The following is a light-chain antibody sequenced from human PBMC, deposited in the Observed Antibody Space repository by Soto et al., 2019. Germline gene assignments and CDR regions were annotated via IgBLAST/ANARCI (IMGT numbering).Light chain of an antibody. V-gene: IGKV3-15*01. CDR2: GAF. CDR3: QQYNDWPLT. Sequence: MTQSPSTLSASVGDRVTITCRASQSISSNLAWYQQKPGQAPSLLIYGAFTRATGIPARFSGTGSGTEFTLTISSLQSEDFALYYCQQYNDWPLTFGQGTKVEI. J-gene: IGKJ1*01. CDR1: QSISSN.